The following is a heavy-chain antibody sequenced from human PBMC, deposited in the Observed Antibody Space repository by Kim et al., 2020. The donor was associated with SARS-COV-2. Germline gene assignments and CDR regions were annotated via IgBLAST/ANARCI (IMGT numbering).Heavy chain of an antibody. CDR2: IYSGGST. CDR1: GFTVSSNY. D-gene: IGHD5-12*01. Sequence: GGSLRLSCAASGFTVSSNYMSWVRQAPGKGLEWVSVIYSGGSTYYADSVKGRFTISRHNSKNTLYLQMNSLRAEDTAVYYCARGTGDGYNPGAFDIWGQGTMVTVSS. V-gene: IGHV3-53*04. J-gene: IGHJ3*02. CDR3: ARGTGDGYNPGAFDI.